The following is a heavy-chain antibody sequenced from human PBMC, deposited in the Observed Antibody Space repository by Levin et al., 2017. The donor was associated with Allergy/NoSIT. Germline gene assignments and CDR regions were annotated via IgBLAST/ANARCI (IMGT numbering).Heavy chain of an antibody. V-gene: IGHV1-2*02. J-gene: IGHJ4*02. CDR3: ARGSPLVGAKGAYDY. D-gene: IGHD1-26*01. CDR1: GYTFTGYY. Sequence: ASVKVSCKASGYTFTGYYIHWLRQAPGQGLERMGWINPNSGDINYEQKFQGRVIMTRDTSISTAYVEVSSLGSDDTAFYYCARGSPLVGAKGAYDYWGQGTLVTVSS. CDR2: INPNSGDI.